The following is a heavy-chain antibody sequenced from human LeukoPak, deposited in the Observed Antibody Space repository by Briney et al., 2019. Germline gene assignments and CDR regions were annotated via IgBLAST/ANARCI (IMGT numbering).Heavy chain of an antibody. V-gene: IGHV3-11*01. CDR2: ISSSGSTK. CDR3: ARDGHAYGRGSPHY. D-gene: IGHD3-10*01. CDR1: GFTFSDYY. Sequence: GGSLRLSCAASGFTFSDYYMSWIRQAPGKGLEWVSYISSSGSTKYYANSVKGRFTISRDNAKNSYLQMNSLRAEDTAVYYCARDGHAYGRGSPHYWGQGTLVTVSS. J-gene: IGHJ4*02.